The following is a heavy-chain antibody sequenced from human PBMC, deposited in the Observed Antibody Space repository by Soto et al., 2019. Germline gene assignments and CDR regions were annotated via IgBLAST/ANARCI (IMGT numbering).Heavy chain of an antibody. Sequence: GGSLRLSCAASGFTVSSNYMSWVRQAPGKGLEWVSVIYSGGSTYYADSVKGRFTISRDNSKNTLYLQMNSLRAEDTAVYYCASDGSGLDGMDVWGQGTTVTVSS. V-gene: IGHV3-53*01. D-gene: IGHD3-10*01. CDR1: GFTVSSNY. CDR2: IYSGGST. J-gene: IGHJ6*02. CDR3: ASDGSGLDGMDV.